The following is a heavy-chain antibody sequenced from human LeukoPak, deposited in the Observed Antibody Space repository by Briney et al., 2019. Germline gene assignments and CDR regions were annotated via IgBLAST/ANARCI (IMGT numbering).Heavy chain of an antibody. D-gene: IGHD3-10*01. V-gene: IGHV1-2*02. CDR2: INPNSGGT. CDR3: ARDRPLDADDYYGFYYFDY. CDR1: GYTFTGYY. Sequence: ASVKVSCKASGYTFTGYYMHWVRQAPGQGLEWMGWINPNSGGTNHAQKFQGRVTMARDTSISTAYMELSRLRSDDTAVYYCARDRPLDADDYYGFYYFDYWGQGTLVTVSS. J-gene: IGHJ4*02.